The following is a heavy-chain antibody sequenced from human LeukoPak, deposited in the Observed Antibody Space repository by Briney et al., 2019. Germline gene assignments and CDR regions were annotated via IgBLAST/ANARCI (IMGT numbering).Heavy chain of an antibody. CDR2: IYSGGST. CDR1: GFTVSSNY. D-gene: IGHD6-19*01. CDR3: ARGWPGDY. V-gene: IGHV3-53*01. J-gene: IGHJ4*02. Sequence: GGSMRLSCAASGFTVSSNYINWVRQAPGKGLEWVSVIYSGGSTYYADSVKGRFTIFRDNSKNTLYLQMNSLRAADTAIYYCARGWPGDYRGQGTLVTVSS.